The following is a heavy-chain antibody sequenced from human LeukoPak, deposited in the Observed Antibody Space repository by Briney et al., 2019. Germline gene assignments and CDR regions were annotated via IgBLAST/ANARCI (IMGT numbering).Heavy chain of an antibody. CDR2: INPNSGGT. CDR3: ARVGYYYDSSGYLLALATHSATNWFDP. J-gene: IGHJ5*02. V-gene: IGHV1-2*02. D-gene: IGHD3-22*01. CDR1: GYTFTGYY. Sequence: GASVKVSCKASGYTFTGYYMHWVRQAPGQGLEWMGWINPNSGGTNYAQKFQGRVTMTRDTSISTAYMELSRLRSDATAVYYCARVGYYYDSSGYLLALATHSATNWFDPWGQGTLVTVSS.